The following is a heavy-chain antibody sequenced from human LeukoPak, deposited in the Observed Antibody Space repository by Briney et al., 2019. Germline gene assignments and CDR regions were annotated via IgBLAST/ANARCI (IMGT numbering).Heavy chain of an antibody. CDR1: GFTVSSNY. Sequence: GGSLRLSCAASGFTVSSNYMSWVRQAPGKGLEWVSVIYSGGSTYYADSVKGRFTISRDNSKNTLYLQMNSLRAEDTAVYYCARAEVVVVPAAIGDYYYMDVWGKGTTVTVSS. J-gene: IGHJ6*03. CDR3: ARAEVVVVPAAIGDYYYMDV. V-gene: IGHV3-53*01. D-gene: IGHD2-2*01. CDR2: IYSGGST.